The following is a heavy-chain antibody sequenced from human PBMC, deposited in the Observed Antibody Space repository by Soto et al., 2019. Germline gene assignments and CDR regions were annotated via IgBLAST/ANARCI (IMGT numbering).Heavy chain of an antibody. V-gene: IGHV4-39*01. Sequence: SETLSLTCTVSGGSISSSSYYWGWIRQPPGKGLEWIGSIYYSGSTYYNPSLKSRVTISVDTSKNQFSLKLSSVTAADTAVYYCARSKYTYGMDVWGQGTTVTVSS. CDR2: IYYSGST. CDR1: GGSISSSSYY. J-gene: IGHJ6*02. D-gene: IGHD1-1*01. CDR3: ARSKYTYGMDV.